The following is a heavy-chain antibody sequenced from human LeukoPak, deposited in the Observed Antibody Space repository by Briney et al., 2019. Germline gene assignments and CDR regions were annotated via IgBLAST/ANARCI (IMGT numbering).Heavy chain of an antibody. V-gene: IGHV4-61*02. Sequence: SETLSLTCTVSGGSISSSSYYWSWIRQPAGKGLEWIGRIYTSGSTNYNPSLKSRVTMSVDTSKNQFSLKLSSVTAADTAVYYCARDPPNYYDSSGYSTWGQGTLVTVSS. CDR1: GGSISSSSYY. CDR2: IYTSGST. D-gene: IGHD3-22*01. CDR3: ARDPPNYYDSSGYST. J-gene: IGHJ5*02.